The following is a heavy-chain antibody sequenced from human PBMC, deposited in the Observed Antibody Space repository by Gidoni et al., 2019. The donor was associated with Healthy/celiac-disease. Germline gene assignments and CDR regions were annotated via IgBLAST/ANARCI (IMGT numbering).Heavy chain of an antibody. Sequence: QVQLQQWGAGLLKPSETLSPTCAVYGGSFRGYYWSWIRQPPGKGLEWIGEINHSGSTNYNPSLKSRVTISVDTSKNQFSLKLSSVTAADTAVYYCARARGPPYYYYGMDVWGQGTTVTVSS. CDR3: ARARGPPYYYYGMDV. V-gene: IGHV4-34*01. CDR2: INHSGST. D-gene: IGHD3-10*01. J-gene: IGHJ6*02. CDR1: GGSFRGYY.